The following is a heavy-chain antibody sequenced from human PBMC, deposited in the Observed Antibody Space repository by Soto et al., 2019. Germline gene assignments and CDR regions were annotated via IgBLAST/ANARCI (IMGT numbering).Heavy chain of an antibody. J-gene: IGHJ4*02. CDR1: GYTFTSYA. CDR2: ISAYNGNT. Sequence: QLQLVQSGAEVKKPGASVKVSCKASGYTFTSYAISWVRQAPGQGLEWMGWISAYNGNTNYAQKLQGRVTMTTDTSTSTAYMELRSLRSDDTAVYYCARDLTRAQSMLVVPPETGYFDYWGQGTLVTVSS. V-gene: IGHV1-18*04. D-gene: IGHD3-22*01. CDR3: ARDLTRAQSMLVVPPETGYFDY.